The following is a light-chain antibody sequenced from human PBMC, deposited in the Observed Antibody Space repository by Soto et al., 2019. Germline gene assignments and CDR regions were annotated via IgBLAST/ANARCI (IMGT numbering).Light chain of an antibody. V-gene: IGKV3-20*01. CDR2: HTS. CDR1: ESISSGY. J-gene: IGKJ1*01. Sequence: EIVLTQSPDTLSLSPGERATLSCRASESISSGYLAWYQQKHGQTPRLLIYHTSSRATGIPARFSGSGSGRDFTLTISRLEPEDFAVYYCQQYASSPPWTFGQGTKVDIK. CDR3: QQYASSPPWT.